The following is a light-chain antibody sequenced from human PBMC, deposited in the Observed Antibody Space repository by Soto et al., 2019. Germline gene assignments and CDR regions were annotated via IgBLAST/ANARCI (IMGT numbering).Light chain of an antibody. CDR1: QGIRND. CDR3: IQDYNYPLT. V-gene: IGKV1-6*01. Sequence: AIQMTQSPSSLSASVGDRVTITCRASQGIRNDLGWYQQKPGKAHKLLIHAASSLQSGVQSRFSGSGSGTDFTLTIRSLQPEDFATYYCIQDYNYPLTFGGGTKVDIK. J-gene: IGKJ4*01. CDR2: AAS.